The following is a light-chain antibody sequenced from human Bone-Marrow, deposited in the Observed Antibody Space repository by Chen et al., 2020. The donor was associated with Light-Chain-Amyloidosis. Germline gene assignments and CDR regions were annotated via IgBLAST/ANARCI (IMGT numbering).Light chain of an antibody. CDR1: DLPTKY. Sequence: SYELTQPPSVSVYPGQPARIHCSGDDLPTKYAYWYQQKPGQAPVLVIHRDTERPSGISERFSGASSGTTATWTISGVQAEDEADYHCQSADSSGTYEVIFGGGTKLTVL. CDR2: RDT. CDR3: QSADSSGTYEVI. J-gene: IGLJ2*01. V-gene: IGLV3-25*03.